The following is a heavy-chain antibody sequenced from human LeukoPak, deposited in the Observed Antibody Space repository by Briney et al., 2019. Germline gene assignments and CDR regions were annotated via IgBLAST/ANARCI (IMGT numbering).Heavy chain of an antibody. V-gene: IGHV3-9*01. D-gene: IGHD6-13*01. CDR1: GFIFDDYA. CDR2: TNWNSGTI. CDR3: AKSPYSSISPPDY. Sequence: PGRSLRLSCAASGFIFDDYAMHWVRQAPGKGLEWVSGTNWNSGTIGYADSVKGRFTISRDNAKNFLHLQMNSLRAEDTALYYCAKSPYSSISPPDYWGQGTLVTVSS. J-gene: IGHJ4*02.